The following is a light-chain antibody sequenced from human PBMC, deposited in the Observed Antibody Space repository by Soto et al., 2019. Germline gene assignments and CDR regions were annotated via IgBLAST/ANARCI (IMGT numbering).Light chain of an antibody. V-gene: IGLV3-25*02. CDR1: ALPKQY. J-gene: IGLJ1*01. CDR3: QSADSSGTSPYV. Sequence: SSELTQPPSVSVSPGQTARITCSGDALPKQYAYWYQQKPGQAPVLVIYKDSERPSGIPERFSGSSSGTTVTLTISGVQAEDEADYYCQSADSSGTSPYVFGTGTKVTVL. CDR2: KDS.